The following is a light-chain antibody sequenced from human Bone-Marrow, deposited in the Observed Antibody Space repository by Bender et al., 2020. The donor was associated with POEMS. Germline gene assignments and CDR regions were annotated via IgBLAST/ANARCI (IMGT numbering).Light chain of an antibody. CDR1: SSNIGSNA. CDR2: NNH. CDR3: AAWDDSLNGRAV. Sequence: QPVLTQPPSVSGTPGQRVTISCAGSSSNIGSNAVNWYQQLPGTAPKVFIYNNHQRPSGVPDRFPGSKSGTSASLAISGLQSEDDAVYYCAAWDDSLNGRAVFGGGTKLTVL. V-gene: IGLV1-44*01. J-gene: IGLJ3*02.